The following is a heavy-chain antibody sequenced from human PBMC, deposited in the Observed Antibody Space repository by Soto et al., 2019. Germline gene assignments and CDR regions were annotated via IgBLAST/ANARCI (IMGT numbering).Heavy chain of an antibody. CDR1: GYSFSNFW. J-gene: IGHJ4*02. CDR2: IYPDDSDT. CDR3: ASSVLVTSRMNYFDI. V-gene: IGHV5-51*01. Sequence: PGESLKISCQASGYSFSNFWIAWVRQMPGEGLEWLGIIYPDDSDTRYSPSFLGQVTISADKSIKTTYLQWSSLKASDTAIYFCASSVLVTSRMNYFDIWGQGTLVTVSS. D-gene: IGHD2-8*02.